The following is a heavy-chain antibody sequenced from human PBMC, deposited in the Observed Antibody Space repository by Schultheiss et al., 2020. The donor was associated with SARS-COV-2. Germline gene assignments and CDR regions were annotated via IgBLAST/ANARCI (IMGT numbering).Heavy chain of an antibody. CDR1: GGSISSGGYY. CDR3: ARGSPNYDDDSRGQPTFHY. J-gene: IGHJ4*02. Sequence: SETLSLTCTVSGGSISSGGYYWSWIRQHPGKGLEWTGYIYYSGCTYYSPSLKSRVTISVDTSKNQFSLKLSSVTAADTAVYYCARGSPNYDDDSRGQPTFHYWGQGTLVTVSS. V-gene: IGHV4-31*03. D-gene: IGHD3-22*01. CDR2: IYYSGCT.